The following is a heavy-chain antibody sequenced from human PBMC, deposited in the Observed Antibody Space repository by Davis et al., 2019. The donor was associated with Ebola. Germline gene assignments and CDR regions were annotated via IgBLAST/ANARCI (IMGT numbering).Heavy chain of an antibody. CDR3: ARGGYSSAQNYYYYGMDV. CDR1: GGTFSSYA. J-gene: IGHJ6*02. D-gene: IGHD6-25*01. Sequence: SVKVSCKASGGTFSSYAISWVRQAPGQGLEWMGGIIPIFGTANYAQKFQGRVTITADESTSTAYMELSSLRSEDTAVYYCARGGYSSAQNYYYYGMDVWGQGTTVTVSS. V-gene: IGHV1-69*13. CDR2: IIPIFGTA.